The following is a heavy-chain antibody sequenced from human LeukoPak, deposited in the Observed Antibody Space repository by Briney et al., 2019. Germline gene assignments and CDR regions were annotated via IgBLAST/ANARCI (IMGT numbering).Heavy chain of an antibody. CDR3: ARRWSRGWYFDL. CDR2: IFYSGST. V-gene: IGHV4-59*08. CDR1: GGSISSYY. D-gene: IGHD5/OR15-5a*01. J-gene: IGHJ2*01. Sequence: SETLSLTCTVSGGSISSYYWSWIRQPPGKGLEWIGYIFYSGSTNYNPSLKSRVTISVDTSKNQFSLKLSSVTAADTAVYYCARRWSRGWYFDLWGRGTLVTVSS.